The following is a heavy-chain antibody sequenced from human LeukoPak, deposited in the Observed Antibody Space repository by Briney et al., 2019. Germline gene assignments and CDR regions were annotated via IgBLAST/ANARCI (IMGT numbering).Heavy chain of an antibody. D-gene: IGHD3-22*01. CDR3: ARSYYDSSGSNWFDP. Sequence: SVKVSCKASGGTFSSYAISWVQQAPGQGLEWMGRIIPILGIANYAQKFQGRVTITADKSTSTAYMELSSLRSEDTAVYYCARSYYDSSGSNWFDPWGQGTLVTVSS. CDR2: IIPILGIA. V-gene: IGHV1-69*04. J-gene: IGHJ5*02. CDR1: GGTFSSYA.